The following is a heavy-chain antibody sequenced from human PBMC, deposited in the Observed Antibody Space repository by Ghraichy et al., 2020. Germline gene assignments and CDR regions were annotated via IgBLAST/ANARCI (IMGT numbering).Heavy chain of an antibody. Sequence: GGSLRLSCAASGFTFSSYWMHWVRQAPGKGLVWVSRIKSDGSSTGYADSVKGRFTISRDNAKNTLYLQMNSRRAEDTAVYYCARGEMATVYWGQGTLVTVSS. CDR1: GFTFSSYW. D-gene: IGHD5-24*01. CDR3: ARGEMATVY. CDR2: IKSDGSST. J-gene: IGHJ4*02. V-gene: IGHV3-74*01.